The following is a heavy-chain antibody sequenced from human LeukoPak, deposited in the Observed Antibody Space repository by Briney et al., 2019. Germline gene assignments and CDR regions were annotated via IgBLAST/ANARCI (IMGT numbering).Heavy chain of an antibody. J-gene: IGHJ3*02. V-gene: IGHV4-31*03. D-gene: IGHD3-22*01. CDR2: IYYSGST. CDR3: ARVLYYYDSSGYYYLYAFDI. Sequence: SQTVSLTCTVSGGSISSGGYYWSWIRQHPGKGLEWIGYIYYSGSTYYNPSLKSRVTISVDTSKNQFSLKLSSVTAADTAVYYCARVLYYYDSSGYYYLYAFDIWGQGTMVTVSS. CDR1: GGSISSGGYY.